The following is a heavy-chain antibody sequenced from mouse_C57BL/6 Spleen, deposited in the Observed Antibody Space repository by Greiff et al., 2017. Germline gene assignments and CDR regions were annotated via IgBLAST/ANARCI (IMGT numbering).Heavy chain of an antibody. D-gene: IGHD4-1*01. Sequence: VQLMESGPGLVQPSPSLSISCTVSGFSLTSYGVHWVRQPPGKGLEWLGVIWSGGSTDYNAAFISRLSISKDNSKSHVSFKMNSLQADDTAIYYCAKSGTCYAMDYWGQGTSVTVSS. CDR1: GFSLTSYG. CDR3: AKSGTCYAMDY. V-gene: IGHV2-4*01. CDR2: IWSGGST. J-gene: IGHJ4*01.